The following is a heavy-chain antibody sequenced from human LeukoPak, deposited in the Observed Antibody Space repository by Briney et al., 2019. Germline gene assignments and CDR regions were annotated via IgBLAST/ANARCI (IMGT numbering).Heavy chain of an antibody. CDR3: ARMITLSNGRYSSKTLDY. V-gene: IGHV2-70*11. J-gene: IGHJ4*02. Sequence: SGPTLVNPTQTLTLTCTLSGFSLSTSGMCVSWIRQPPGKALEWLARIDWDDDKYYSRSLKTRLTISKDTSKNQVVLTMTNMDPVDTATYYCARMITLSNGRYSSKTLDYWGQGTLVTVSS. D-gene: IGHD5-18*01. CDR2: IDWDDDK. CDR1: GFSLSTSGMC.